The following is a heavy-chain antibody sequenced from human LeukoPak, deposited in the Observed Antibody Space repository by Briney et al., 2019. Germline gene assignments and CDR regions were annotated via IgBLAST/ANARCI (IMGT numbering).Heavy chain of an antibody. D-gene: IGHD3-16*01. CDR2: IKNKGDGGAA. J-gene: IGHJ4*02. V-gene: IGHV3-15*07. CDR1: GFTFSNAW. Sequence: GGSLRLSCAASGFTFSNAWMNWVRQVPEKGLEWVGRIKNKGDGGAAEYAAPVKDRFTISRDDSKNTLYLQMSSLKTEDTAMYYCTSENWGSSYWGQGTLVIVSS. CDR3: TSENWGSSY.